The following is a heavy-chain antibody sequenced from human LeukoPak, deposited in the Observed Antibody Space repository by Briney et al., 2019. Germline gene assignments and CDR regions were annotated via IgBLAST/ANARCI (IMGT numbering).Heavy chain of an antibody. CDR2: ISSSGSTI. CDR3: AKEMVRGVIGPYYYYYYMDV. Sequence: GGSLRLSCAASGFTFSSYAMSWVRQAPGKGLEWVSYISSSGSTIYYADSVKGRFTISRDNAKNSLYLQMNSLRAEDTAVYYCAKEMVRGVIGPYYYYYYMDVWGKGTTVTISS. J-gene: IGHJ6*03. D-gene: IGHD3-10*01. CDR1: GFTFSSYA. V-gene: IGHV3-48*04.